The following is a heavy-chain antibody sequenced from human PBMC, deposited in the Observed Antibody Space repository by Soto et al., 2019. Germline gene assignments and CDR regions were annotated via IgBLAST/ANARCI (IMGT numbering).Heavy chain of an antibody. V-gene: IGHV1-3*01. CDR3: ARLGDIAAAGSYYYGMDV. CDR1: GYTFTSYA. J-gene: IGHJ6*02. D-gene: IGHD6-13*01. CDR2: INAGNGNT. Sequence: ASVKVSCKASGYTFTSYAMHWVRQAPGQRLEWMGWINAGNGNTKYSQKFQGRVTITRDTSASTAYMELSSLRSEDTAVYYCARLGDIAAAGSYYYGMDVWGQGTTVTVSS.